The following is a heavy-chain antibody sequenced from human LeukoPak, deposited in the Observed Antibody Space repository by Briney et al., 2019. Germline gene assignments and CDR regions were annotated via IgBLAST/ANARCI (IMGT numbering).Heavy chain of an antibody. V-gene: IGHV3-23*01. CDR1: GFTFTNYG. Sequence: GGSLRLSCAASGFTFTNYGMNWVRQAPGKGLEWVSAISNSGDSSYYADSVKGRFTISRDNSKNTLDLQMNSLGAEDTAVYYCAKRYCSGGSCWVRAFDIWGQGTMVTVSS. CDR2: ISNSGDSS. D-gene: IGHD2-15*01. CDR3: AKRYCSGGSCWVRAFDI. J-gene: IGHJ3*02.